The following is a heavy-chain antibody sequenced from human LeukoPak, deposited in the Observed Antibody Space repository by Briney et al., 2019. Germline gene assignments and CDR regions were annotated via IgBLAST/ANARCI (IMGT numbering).Heavy chain of an antibody. CDR2: INPNSGGT. V-gene: IGHV1-2*02. D-gene: IGHD3-9*01. CDR1: GYTFTGYY. CDR3: ARDGTISYYMDV. J-gene: IGHJ6*03. Sequence: ASVKVSCKASGYTFTGYYMHWVRQAPGQGLEWMGWINPNSGGTNYAQKFLGRVTMTRDTSISTAYMELSRLRSDDTAVYYCARDGTISYYMDVWGKGTTVTVSS.